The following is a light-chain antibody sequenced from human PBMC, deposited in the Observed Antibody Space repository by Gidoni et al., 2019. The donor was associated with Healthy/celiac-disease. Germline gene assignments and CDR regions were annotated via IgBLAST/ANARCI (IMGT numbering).Light chain of an antibody. J-gene: IGKJ4*01. Sequence: DIQMTPSPSTLSASVGDSVTITCRASQSISSWLAWYQQKPGKAPKLLIYKASSLESGVPSRFSGSGSGTEFTLTISSLHPDDFATYYCQQYNSYLLTFGGGTKVEIK. V-gene: IGKV1-5*03. CDR3: QQYNSYLLT. CDR2: KAS. CDR1: QSISSW.